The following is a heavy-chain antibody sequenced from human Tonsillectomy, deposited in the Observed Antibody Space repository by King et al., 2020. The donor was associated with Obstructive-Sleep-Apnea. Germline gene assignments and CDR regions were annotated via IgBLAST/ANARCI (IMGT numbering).Heavy chain of an antibody. CDR1: GGSISSGDYY. V-gene: IGHV4-30-4*01. J-gene: IGHJ4*02. CDR2: IYYSGST. D-gene: IGHD5-18*01. CDR3: ARRQDTAMVFEY. Sequence: VQLQESGPGLVKPSQTLSLTCTVSGGSISSGDYYWSWIRQPPGKGLEWIGYIYYSGSTYYNPSLKSRVTISVDTSKNQFSLKLSSVTAADTAVYYGARRQDTAMVFEYWGQGTLVTVSS.